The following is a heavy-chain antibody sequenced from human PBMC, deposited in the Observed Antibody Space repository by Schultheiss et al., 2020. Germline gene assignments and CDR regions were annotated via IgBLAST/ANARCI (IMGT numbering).Heavy chain of an antibody. V-gene: IGHV4-30-2*01. CDR3: ARVSLYCSGGSCYAWFDP. CDR2: TDHSGST. Sequence: LSLTCTVSGGSVSRGGYSWTWIRQPPGKGLEWIGYTDHSGSTSYNPSLKSRVTISVDKSKNQFSLKLSSVTAADTAVYYCARVSLYCSGGSCYAWFDPWGQGALVTGSA. J-gene: IGHJ5*02. D-gene: IGHD2-15*01. CDR1: GGSVSRGGYS.